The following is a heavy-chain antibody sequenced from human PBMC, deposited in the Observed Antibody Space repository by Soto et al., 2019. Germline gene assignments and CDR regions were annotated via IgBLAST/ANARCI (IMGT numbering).Heavy chain of an antibody. CDR1: GYTFTSYA. V-gene: IGHV1-3*01. J-gene: IGHJ6*02. Sequence: QVQLVQSGAEVKKPGASVKVSCKASGYTFTSYAMHWVRQAPGQRLEWMGWINAGNGNTKYSQKFQGRVTXTRDTXXXXXXXXXXXXXXXXXXXXYCARDINRDYYYYYGMDVWGQGTTVTVXX. CDR2: INAGNGNT. CDR3: ARDINRDYYYYYGMDV. D-gene: IGHD2-15*01.